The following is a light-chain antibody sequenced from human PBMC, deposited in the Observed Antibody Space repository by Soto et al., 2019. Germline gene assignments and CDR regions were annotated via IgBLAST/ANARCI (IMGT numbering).Light chain of an antibody. Sequence: DIQMTQSPSTLSASVGDGVTITCRASQSINNWLAWYQQKPGKAPKLLIYKTSNLESGVPSRFSGSGSGTEFSLTINILQPDDFATYYCQQYKSFSLTFGGGTRVEVK. CDR2: KTS. CDR1: QSINNW. V-gene: IGKV1-5*03. CDR3: QQYKSFSLT. J-gene: IGKJ4*01.